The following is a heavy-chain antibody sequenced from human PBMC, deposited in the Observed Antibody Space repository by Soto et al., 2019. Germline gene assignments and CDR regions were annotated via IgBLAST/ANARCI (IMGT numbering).Heavy chain of an antibody. CDR2: IKEEGSEK. J-gene: IGHJ5*01. Sequence: GGSLRLSCADSGFILRNYWVSWVRRARGMGRQWGACIKEEGSEKYYVDRVKGRFTISRENDKNSLYMQVNSVSAGDTGVFQWAIYRSLDPWGQGILVTVSS. CDR1: GFILRNYW. V-gene: IGHV3-7*03. D-gene: IGHD3-16*02. CDR3: AIYRSLDP.